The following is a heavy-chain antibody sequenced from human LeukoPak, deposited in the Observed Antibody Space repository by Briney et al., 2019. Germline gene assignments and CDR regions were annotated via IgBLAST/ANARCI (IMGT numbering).Heavy chain of an antibody. CDR2: INPNSGGT. J-gene: IGHJ4*02. CDR3: ARDLGDVDTAMVYYFDY. Sequence: ASVKVSCKASGYTFTGYYMHWVRQAPGQGLEWMGWINPNSGGTNYAQKFQGWVTMTRDTSISTAHMELSRLRSDDTAVYYCARDLGDVDTAMVYYFDYWGQGTLVTVSS. D-gene: IGHD5-18*01. CDR1: GYTFTGYY. V-gene: IGHV1-2*04.